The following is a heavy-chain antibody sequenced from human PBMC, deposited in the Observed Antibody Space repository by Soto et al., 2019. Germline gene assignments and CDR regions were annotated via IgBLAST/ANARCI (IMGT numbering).Heavy chain of an antibody. CDR1: GGSISGYY. CDR2: VYYSGGA. Sequence: SEILSLTCTVSGGSISGYYWSWIRQPPGKGLEWIGNVYYSGGAKYNPSVKRRVSISVDTSKNQVSLNLSSVTAADTAVYYCTRDGDGRMTTNPYYYYGMDVWGPGITVTVS. CDR3: TRDGDGRMTTNPYYYYGMDV. D-gene: IGHD2-21*02. V-gene: IGHV4-59*01. J-gene: IGHJ6*02.